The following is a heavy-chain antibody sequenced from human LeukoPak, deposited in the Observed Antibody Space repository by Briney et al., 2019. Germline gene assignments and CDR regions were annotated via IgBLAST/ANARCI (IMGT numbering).Heavy chain of an antibody. Sequence: PGGSLRLSCVASGFTFSRYDMHWVRQATGKGLEWVSGIGNAGDTYYAGSVKGRFTISRENAKNSLYLQMNSLTAGDTAVYYCAGAGSETQWRAFDFWGQGALVTVFS. D-gene: IGHD6-19*01. CDR1: GFTFSRYD. CDR3: AGAGSETQWRAFDF. J-gene: IGHJ4*02. V-gene: IGHV3-13*01. CDR2: IGNAGDT.